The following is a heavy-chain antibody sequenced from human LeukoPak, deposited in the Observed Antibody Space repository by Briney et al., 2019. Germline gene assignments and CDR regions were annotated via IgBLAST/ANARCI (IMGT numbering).Heavy chain of an antibody. CDR1: GFTFSSYS. Sequence: PGGSLRLSCAAPGFTFSSYSMNWVRQAPGKGLEWVSSISSSSYIYYADSVKGRFTISRDNAKNSLYLQMNSLRAEDTAVYYCASESGYDSSGSGGYWGQGTLVTVSS. CDR2: ISSSSYI. V-gene: IGHV3-21*01. CDR3: ASESGYDSSGSGGY. J-gene: IGHJ4*02. D-gene: IGHD3-22*01.